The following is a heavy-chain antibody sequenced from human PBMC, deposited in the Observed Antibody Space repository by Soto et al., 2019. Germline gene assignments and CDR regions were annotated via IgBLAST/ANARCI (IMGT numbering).Heavy chain of an antibody. CDR3: ARDSSGWYPPRPLPPGY. D-gene: IGHD6-19*01. CDR2: ISAYNGNT. V-gene: IGHV1-18*01. Sequence: QVQLVQSGAEVKKPGASVKVSCKASGYTFTSYGISWVRQAPGQGLEWMGSISAYNGNTNYAQKLQGRVTMTTDTSTSTAYMELRSLSSDDTAVYYCARDSSGWYPPRPLPPGYWGQGTLVTVSS. CDR1: GYTFTSYG. J-gene: IGHJ4*02.